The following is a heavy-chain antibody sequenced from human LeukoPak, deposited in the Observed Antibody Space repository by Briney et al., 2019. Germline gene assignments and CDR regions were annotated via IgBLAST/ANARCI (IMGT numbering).Heavy chain of an antibody. CDR2: INHSGST. CDR1: GGSFSGYY. D-gene: IGHD3-22*01. J-gene: IGHJ4*02. Sequence: SETLSLTCAVYGGSFSGYYWSWIRQPPGKGLEWIGEINHSGSTNYNPSLKSRVTISVDTSKNQFSLKLSSVTAADTAVYYRGAYYDSSGYYYWGQGTLVTVSS. CDR3: GAYYDSSGYYY. V-gene: IGHV4-34*01.